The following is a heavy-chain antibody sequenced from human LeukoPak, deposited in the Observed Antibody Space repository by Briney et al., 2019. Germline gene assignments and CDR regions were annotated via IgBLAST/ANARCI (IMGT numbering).Heavy chain of an antibody. D-gene: IGHD1-26*01. CDR3: ARERGSYYFDY. CDR2: IWYDGSNK. Sequence: PGRSLLLSCAASGFTFSSYGMHWVRQAPGKGLEWVAVIWYDGSNKYYADSVKGRFTISRDNSKNTLYLQMNSLRAEDTAVYYCARERGSYYFDYWGQGTLVTVSS. V-gene: IGHV3-33*01. J-gene: IGHJ4*02. CDR1: GFTFSSYG.